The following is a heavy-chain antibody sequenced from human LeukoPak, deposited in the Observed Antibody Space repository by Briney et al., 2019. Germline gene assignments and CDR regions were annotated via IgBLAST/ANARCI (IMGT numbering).Heavy chain of an antibody. CDR3: AKEVTWIQLWPDAFGI. D-gene: IGHD5-18*01. J-gene: IGHJ3*02. CDR1: GFTFRSYG. V-gene: IGHV3-23*01. CDR2: ISSSGGST. Sequence: GGSLRLSCAASGFTFRSYGMSWVRRTPGKGLEWVSAISSSGGSTYYADSVKGRFTISRDNSKNTLFLQMSSLRAEDTAVYYCAKEVTWIQLWPDAFGIWGQGTMVTVSS.